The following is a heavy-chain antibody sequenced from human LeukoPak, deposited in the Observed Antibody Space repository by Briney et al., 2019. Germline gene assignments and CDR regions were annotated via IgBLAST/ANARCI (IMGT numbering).Heavy chain of an antibody. CDR2: IYTSGST. Sequence: NPSETLSLTCTVSGGSISSYYWSWIRQPAGKGLEWIGRIYTSGSTNYNPSLKSRVTMSVDTSKNQFSLKLSSVTAADTAVYYCAGIGRGYSSGWSDFDYWGQGTLVTVSS. CDR3: AGIGRGYSSGWSDFDY. V-gene: IGHV4-4*07. CDR1: GGSISSYY. J-gene: IGHJ4*02. D-gene: IGHD6-19*01.